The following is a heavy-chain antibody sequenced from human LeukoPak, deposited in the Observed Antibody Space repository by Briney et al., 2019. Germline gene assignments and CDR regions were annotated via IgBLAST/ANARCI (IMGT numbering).Heavy chain of an antibody. Sequence: EASVKLSCTASGYTIGSYGMSWVRQAPGKGLEWMGLISADNGNTNYAHTVKGRVTITRDTSTNTPYMELKSLRADDTAVYYCARGDCSRGGCILPEHLRHWGQGTRVTVSS. CDR1: GYTIGSYG. V-gene: IGHV1-18*01. D-gene: IGHD2-15*01. CDR3: ARGDCSRGGCILPEHLRH. CDR2: ISADNGNT. J-gene: IGHJ1*01.